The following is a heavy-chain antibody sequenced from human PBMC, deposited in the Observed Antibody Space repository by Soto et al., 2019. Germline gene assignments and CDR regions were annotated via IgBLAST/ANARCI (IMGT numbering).Heavy chain of an antibody. CDR1: GGSISSGDYY. V-gene: IGHV4-30-4*01. Sequence: SETLSLTCTISGGSISSGDYYWSWIRQPPGKGLEWIGYIYYSGSTYYNPSLKSRVTISVDTSKNQFSLKLSSVTAADTAAYYCASNYYDSSGLGYWGQGTLVTVSS. CDR2: IYYSGST. CDR3: ASNYYDSSGLGY. D-gene: IGHD3-22*01. J-gene: IGHJ4*02.